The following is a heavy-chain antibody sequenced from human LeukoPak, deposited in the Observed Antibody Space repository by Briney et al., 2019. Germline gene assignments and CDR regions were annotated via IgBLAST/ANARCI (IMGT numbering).Heavy chain of an antibody. CDR3: ARSIFGATSNPYYFDY. CDR1: GGSISTHY. CDR2: IYSSGST. Sequence: SETLSLTCTVSGGSISTHYWSWIRQPPGKGLEYIGFIYSSGSTNYNPSLKSRVTMSLDTSKNQSSLKLSSVTAADTAVYYCARSIFGATSNPYYFDYWGQGTLVTVSS. D-gene: IGHD3-3*01. J-gene: IGHJ4*02. V-gene: IGHV4-59*08.